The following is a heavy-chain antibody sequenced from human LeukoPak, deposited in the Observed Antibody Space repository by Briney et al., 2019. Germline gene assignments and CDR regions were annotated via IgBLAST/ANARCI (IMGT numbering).Heavy chain of an antibody. V-gene: IGHV1-46*01. D-gene: IGHD1-26*01. CDR3: AREGGSYCLSY. CDR1: GYTFTSYY. J-gene: IGHJ4*02. CDR2: INPSGGST. Sequence: ASVKVSCKASGYTFTSYYMHWVRQAPGQGLEWMGIINPSGGSTSYAQKFQGRVTMTRDTSTSTVYMELSSLRPEDTAVYYCAREGGSYCLSYWGQGTLVTVSS.